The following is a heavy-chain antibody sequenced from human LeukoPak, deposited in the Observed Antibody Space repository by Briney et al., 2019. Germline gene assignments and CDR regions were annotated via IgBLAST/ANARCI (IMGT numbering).Heavy chain of an antibody. Sequence: ASVKVSCKASGYTFTGYYMHWVRQAPGQGLEWMGWINPNSGGTNYAQKFQGRVTMTRDTSISTAYMELSRLRSDDTAVYYCARDPYYYDSSGPLHATNWFDPWGQGTLVTVSS. D-gene: IGHD3-22*01. CDR1: GYTFTGYY. V-gene: IGHV1-2*02. J-gene: IGHJ5*02. CDR2: INPNSGGT. CDR3: ARDPYYYDSSGPLHATNWFDP.